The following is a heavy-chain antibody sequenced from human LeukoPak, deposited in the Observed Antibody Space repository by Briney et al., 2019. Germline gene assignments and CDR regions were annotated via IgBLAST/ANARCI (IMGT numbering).Heavy chain of an antibody. V-gene: IGHV1-3*03. J-gene: IGHJ4*02. D-gene: IGHD3-3*01. CDR2: INAGNGNT. CDR1: GYTFTGYY. CDR3: ARGKPDLEWLFDY. Sequence: ASVKVSCKTSGYTFTGYYLHWVRQAPGQRLEWMGWINAGNGNTKYSQEFQGRVTITRDTSASTAYMELSSLRSEDMAVYYCARGKPDLEWLFDYWGQGTLVTVSS.